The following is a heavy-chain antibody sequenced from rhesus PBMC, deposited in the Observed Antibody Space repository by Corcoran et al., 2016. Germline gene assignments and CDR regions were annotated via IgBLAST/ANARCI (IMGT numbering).Heavy chain of an antibody. D-gene: IGHD6-43*01. CDR2: IHDSTVNT. J-gene: IGHJ5-1*01. Sequence: QVQLQESGPAVVKPSETLSLTYAVSGGSISSSNWWDWIRQSPGKGLEWIGGIHDSTVNTVYSPSLKGLVTLSIDTSQNQFSLKLSSVTAADTAVYFCARHLGSSYGWRFDVWGAGVLVTVSS. V-gene: IGHV4-93*02. CDR3: ARHLGSSYGWRFDV. CDR1: GGSISSSNW.